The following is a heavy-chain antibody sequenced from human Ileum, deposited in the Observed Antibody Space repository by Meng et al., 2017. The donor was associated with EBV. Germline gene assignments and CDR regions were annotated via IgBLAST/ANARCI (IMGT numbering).Heavy chain of an antibody. CDR1: GDSISIGCW. J-gene: IGHJ4*02. Sequence: VQPQGAGPGVVKPCGTRSLPVSSSGDSISIGCWWGWVRQPPGKGLDGVGEVYHRGDTNYNPSLKSRVDISVDKSKNQFYLSLFSVTAADTAVYYCGRDQGRELINHWGQGTLVTVSS. CDR3: GRDQGRELINH. V-gene: IGHV4-4*02. CDR2: VYHRGDT. D-gene: IGHD1-7*01.